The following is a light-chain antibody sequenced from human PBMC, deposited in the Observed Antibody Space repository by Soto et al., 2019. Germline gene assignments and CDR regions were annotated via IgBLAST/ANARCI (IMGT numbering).Light chain of an antibody. V-gene: IGKV3-20*01. Sequence: ELVLTQSPVTLSLSPGERATLSCRASEIVTSSYLAWYQQKPGQPPRLLIYCASDRAAGIPDRFSGSGSGTDFTLTISRLEPADFAVYYCQQSDTSLWAYTFGQGPKLEIK. CDR2: CAS. CDR1: EIVTSSY. J-gene: IGKJ2*01. CDR3: QQSDTSLWAYT.